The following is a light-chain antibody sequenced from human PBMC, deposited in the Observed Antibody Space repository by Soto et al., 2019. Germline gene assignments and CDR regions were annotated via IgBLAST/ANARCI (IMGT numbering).Light chain of an antibody. V-gene: IGKV1-5*01. CDR2: GAS. Sequence: DIQMTQSPSALSASVGDRVTITCRASQSISGWLAWYQQRPGKAPKLLIYGASSLKSGVPTRFSGSGSGTEFTLIISSLQPDDSATYYCQQYNSFPWTFGQGTKVEVK. J-gene: IGKJ1*01. CDR1: QSISGW. CDR3: QQYNSFPWT.